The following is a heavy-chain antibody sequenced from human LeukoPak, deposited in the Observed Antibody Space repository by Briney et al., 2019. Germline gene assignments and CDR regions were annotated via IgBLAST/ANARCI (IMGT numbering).Heavy chain of an antibody. Sequence: SGGSLRLSCAASGFTFSNSEMNWVRQAPGKGLEWVSYISSSGSTIYYADSVKGRFTISRDNAKNLLYLQMSSLRAEDTAIYYCAREMATIDYWGQGTRVTVSS. CDR2: ISSSGSTI. V-gene: IGHV3-48*03. J-gene: IGHJ4*02. CDR3: AREMATIDY. D-gene: IGHD5-24*01. CDR1: GFTFSNSE.